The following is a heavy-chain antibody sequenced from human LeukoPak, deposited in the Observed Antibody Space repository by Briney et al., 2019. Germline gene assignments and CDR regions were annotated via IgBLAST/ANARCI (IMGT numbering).Heavy chain of an antibody. CDR3: ARDPMVRGVIPYYFDY. V-gene: IGHV1-18*01. Sequence: ASVKVSCKASGYTFTSYGISWVRQAPGQGLEWMGWISAYNGNTNYAQNLQGRVTMTTDTSTSTAYMELRSLGSDDTAVYYCARDPMVRGVIPYYFDYWGQGTLVTVSS. D-gene: IGHD3-10*01. J-gene: IGHJ4*02. CDR1: GYTFTSYG. CDR2: ISAYNGNT.